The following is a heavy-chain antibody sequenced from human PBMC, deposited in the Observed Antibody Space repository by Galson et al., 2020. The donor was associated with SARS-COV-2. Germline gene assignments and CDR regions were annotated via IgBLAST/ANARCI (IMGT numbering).Heavy chain of an antibody. J-gene: IGHJ3*02. Sequence: GGSLRLSCAASGFTFSSYAMHWVRPAPGKGLEWVAVISYDGSNKYYADSVKGRFTISRDNSKNTLYLQMNSLRAEDTAVYYCARGNDLNAFDIWGQGTMVTVSS. CDR3: ARGNDLNAFDI. CDR1: GFTFSSYA. V-gene: IGHV3-30*04. CDR2: ISYDGSNK.